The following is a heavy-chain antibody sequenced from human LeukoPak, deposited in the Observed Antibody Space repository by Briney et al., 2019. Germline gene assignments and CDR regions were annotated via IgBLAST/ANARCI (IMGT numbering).Heavy chain of an antibody. D-gene: IGHD1-26*01. J-gene: IGHJ4*02. CDR1: GFTFRSYA. CDR2: ISGSGGST. CDR3: AKDRGGSYFDFDF. Sequence: PGGSLRLSCAASGFTFRSYAMIWVRQAPGKGLEWVSGISGSGGSTYYADSVKGRFTISRDNSENTLSLQMYSLRAEDTAVYYCAKDRGGSYFDFDFWGRGTLVTVSS. V-gene: IGHV3-23*01.